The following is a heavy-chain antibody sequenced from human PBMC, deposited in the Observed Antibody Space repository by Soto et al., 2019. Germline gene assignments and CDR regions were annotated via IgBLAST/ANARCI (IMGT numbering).Heavy chain of an antibody. V-gene: IGHV4-39*01. CDR3: ARHGQQLGYYYYYGMDV. J-gene: IGHJ6*02. CDR1: GVSISSTDYY. Sequence: ASETLSLTCPFPGVSISSTDYYWRWIRQPPRKGLEGVGGIIHSRSTNYNPSLKSRVTISVDTSKNQFSLKLSSVTAADTAVYYCARHGQQLGYYYYYGMDVWGQGTTVTVSS. CDR2: IIHSRST. D-gene: IGHD6-13*01.